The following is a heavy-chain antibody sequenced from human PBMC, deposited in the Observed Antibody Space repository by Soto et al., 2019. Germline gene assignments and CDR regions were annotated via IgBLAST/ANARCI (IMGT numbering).Heavy chain of an antibody. J-gene: IGHJ3*02. V-gene: IGHV2-5*02. CDR1: GFSLSTSGVG. D-gene: IGHD4-17*01. CDR2: IYWDDDK. CDR3: AHYGDYRTAFGI. Sequence: QITLKESGPTLVKPTQTLTLTCTFSGFSLSTSGVGVGWLRQPPGKALEWLALIYWDDDKRYSPSLKSRLTITKDTCKNQVVLTMTNMDPVDTGTYYCAHYGDYRTAFGIWGQGTMVTVSS.